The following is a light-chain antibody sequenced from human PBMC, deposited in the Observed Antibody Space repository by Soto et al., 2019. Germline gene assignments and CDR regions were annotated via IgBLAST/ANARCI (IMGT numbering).Light chain of an antibody. CDR3: CSYAGSSTLFV. CDR1: SSDVGSYNL. V-gene: IGLV2-23*01. CDR2: EGS. J-gene: IGLJ1*01. Sequence: SALTQPASVSGSPGQSITISCTGTSSDVGSYNLVSWYQQHPGKAPKLMIYEGSKRPSGVSNRFSGSKSSNTASLTISGLQAEDEADYYCCSYAGSSTLFVFGTGTKVTVL.